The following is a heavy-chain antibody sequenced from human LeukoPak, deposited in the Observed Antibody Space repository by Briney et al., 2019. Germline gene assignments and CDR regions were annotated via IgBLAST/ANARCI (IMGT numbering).Heavy chain of an antibody. CDR3: AKTTARGGYYYYGLDV. Sequence: GGSLRLSCAASGFTFSSYAMSWVRQAPGKGLEWVSAISGSGGSTYYADSVKGRFTISRDNSKNTLYLQMNSLRAEDTAVYYCAKTTARGGYYYYGLDVWGQGATVTVSS. D-gene: IGHD4-11*01. V-gene: IGHV3-23*01. CDR2: ISGSGGST. J-gene: IGHJ6*02. CDR1: GFTFSSYA.